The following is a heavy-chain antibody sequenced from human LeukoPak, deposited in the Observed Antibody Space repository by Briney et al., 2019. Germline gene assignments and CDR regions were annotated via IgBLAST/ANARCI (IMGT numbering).Heavy chain of an antibody. V-gene: IGHV3-30*18. CDR2: ISYDGSHK. CDR3: AKEFYSSGWYWSFDY. CDR1: GFIFSSYG. J-gene: IGHJ4*02. D-gene: IGHD6-19*01. Sequence: GGSLRLSCAASGFIFSSYGMHWVSQAPGKGLEWVAVISYDGSHKYYADSVKGRFTISRDNSKNTLYLQMNSLRAEDTAVYYCAKEFYSSGWYWSFDYWGQGTLVTVSS.